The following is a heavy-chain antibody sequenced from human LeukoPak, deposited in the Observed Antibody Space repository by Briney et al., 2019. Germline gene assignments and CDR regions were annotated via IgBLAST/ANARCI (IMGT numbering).Heavy chain of an antibody. CDR1: GFTFSSYG. Sequence: GRSLRLSCAASGFTFSSYGMPWVRQAPGKGLEWVAVIWYDGSNKYYAGSVKGRFTISRDNSKNTLYLQMNSLRAEDTAVYYCARDLALWFGELSGYFDYWGQGTLVTVSS. J-gene: IGHJ4*02. D-gene: IGHD3-10*01. CDR2: IWYDGSNK. CDR3: ARDLALWFGELSGYFDY. V-gene: IGHV3-33*01.